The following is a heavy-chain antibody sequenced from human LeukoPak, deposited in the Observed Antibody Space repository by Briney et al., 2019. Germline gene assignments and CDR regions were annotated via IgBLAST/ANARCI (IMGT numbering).Heavy chain of an antibody. V-gene: IGHV3-13*01. J-gene: IGHJ6*02. Sequence: GGSPRLSCAASGFTFSSYDMHWVRHATGKGLEWVSAIGTAGDTYYPGSVKGRFTISRENAKNSLYLQMNSLRAGDTAVYYCARSPSADYYYGMDVWGQGTTVTVSS. CDR2: IGTAGDT. CDR1: GFTFSSYD. CDR3: ARSPSADYYYGMDV.